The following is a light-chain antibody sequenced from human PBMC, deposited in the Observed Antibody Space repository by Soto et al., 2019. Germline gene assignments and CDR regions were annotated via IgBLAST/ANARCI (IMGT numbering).Light chain of an antibody. V-gene: IGLV2-23*01. J-gene: IGLJ1*01. Sequence: QSVLTQPASVSGSPGQSITISCTGTSGDVGSYNFVSWYQQHPGKAPKLMIYEGSKRPSGVSNRFSGSKSGSTASLTISGLQAEDEADYYCCSYARSSTYVFGSGTKLTVL. CDR1: SGDVGSYNF. CDR3: CSYARSSTYV. CDR2: EGS.